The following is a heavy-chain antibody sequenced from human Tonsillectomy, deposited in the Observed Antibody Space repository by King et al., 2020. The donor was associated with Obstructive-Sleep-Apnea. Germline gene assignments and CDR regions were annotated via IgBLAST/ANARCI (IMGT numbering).Heavy chain of an antibody. Sequence: QLVQSGGGVVQPGRSLRLSCEASRFMFSTYGMNWVRQAPGKGLEWVAVISDDGSHESYADSVKGRFTISRDKSQNTVYLQMNSLRDEDTAVYYCAKDGDPSRNFLDAFDVWGQGTMVTVSS. CDR1: RFMFSTYG. V-gene: IGHV3-30*18. J-gene: IGHJ3*01. CDR3: AKDGDPSRNFLDAFDV. D-gene: IGHD1-14*01. CDR2: ISDDGSHE.